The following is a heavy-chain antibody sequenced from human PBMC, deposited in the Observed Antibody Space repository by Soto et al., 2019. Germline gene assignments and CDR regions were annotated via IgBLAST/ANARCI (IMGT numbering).Heavy chain of an antibody. CDR1: GLTFSEYS. Sequence: WGSLRLSCTASGLTFSEYSMSWVRQAPGKGLEWVSSITHSGTYVYYADSVKGRFTISRDSASNSLFLQMTSLRAEDTAVYHCASARGNDWYSDYWGQGTLVTVSS. D-gene: IGHD5-12*01. V-gene: IGHV3-21*01. CDR2: ITHSGTYV. CDR3: ASARGNDWYSDY. J-gene: IGHJ4*02.